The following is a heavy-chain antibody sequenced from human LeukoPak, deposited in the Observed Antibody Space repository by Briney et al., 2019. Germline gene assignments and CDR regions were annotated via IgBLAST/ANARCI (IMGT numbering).Heavy chain of an antibody. CDR1: GFTFSKYW. Sequence: GGSLRLSCAASGFTFSKYWMLWLRQAPGKGLESVSRINTDGTVTTYADSVKGRFTVYRDNADNTMFLKMNSVRDEDTAVYYCATKQWLAPPPDSWGQGTPVTVSS. D-gene: IGHD6-19*01. V-gene: IGHV3-74*01. CDR2: INTDGTVT. CDR3: ATKQWLAPPPDS. J-gene: IGHJ4*02.